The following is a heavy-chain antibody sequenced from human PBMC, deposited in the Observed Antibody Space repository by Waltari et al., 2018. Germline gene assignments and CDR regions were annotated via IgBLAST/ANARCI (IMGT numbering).Heavy chain of an antibody. D-gene: IGHD3-10*01. CDR3: VRRSVRGFIKEGPNWFDP. CDR1: VFTFSSSC. J-gene: IGHJ5*02. CDR2: INSDGSST. V-gene: IGHV3-74*01. Sequence: EVQLVESGGGLVQPGGSLRLSCAAPVFTFSSSCMYCVAQAPGKGLVWVSRINSDGSSTIYADSVKGRFTISRDNANNTLFLQMNSLRADDTAVYYCVRRSVRGFIKEGPNWFDPWGQGTLVTVSS.